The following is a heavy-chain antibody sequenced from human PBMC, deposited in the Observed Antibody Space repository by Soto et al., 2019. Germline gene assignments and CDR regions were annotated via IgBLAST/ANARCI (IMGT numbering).Heavy chain of an antibody. CDR3: GRGSAGGTTSYIIDH. CDR1: GFTFSGHG. CDR2: MSNDGSNK. D-gene: IGHD2-15*01. Sequence: QVQLVESGGGVVQPGRSLRLSCAASGFTFSGHGMHWVRQRQAPGKGLEWVAVMSNDGSNKNYADSVRGRFTISRDNSENSLYRQMNSLRTEDTAVYYCGRGSAGGTTSYIIDHWGQGTLVTVSS. J-gene: IGHJ4*02. V-gene: IGHV3-30*03.